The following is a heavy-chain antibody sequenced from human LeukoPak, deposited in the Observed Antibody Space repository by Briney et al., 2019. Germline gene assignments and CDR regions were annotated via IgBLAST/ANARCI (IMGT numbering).Heavy chain of an antibody. CDR2: INPNSGGT. CDR1: GYTFTGYY. V-gene: IGHV1-2*06. J-gene: IGHJ4*02. D-gene: IGHD3-10*01. Sequence: GASVKVSCKASGYTFTGYYMHWVRQAPGQGLEWMGRINPNSGGTNYAQKFQGRVTMTRDTSISTAYMELSRLRSDDTAVYYCARDVDDYGSVDYWGQGTLVTVSS. CDR3: ARDVDDYGSVDY.